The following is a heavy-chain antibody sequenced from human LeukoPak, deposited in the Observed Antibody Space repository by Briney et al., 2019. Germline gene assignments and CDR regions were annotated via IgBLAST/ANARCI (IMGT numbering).Heavy chain of an antibody. CDR3: ARAYYYDSSGPYAFDI. Sequence: GGSLRLSCAASGFTFSTYNMNWVRQAPGKGLEWVSSISSSSSYIYYADSVKGRFTISRDNAKNSLYLQMNSLRAEDTAVYYCARAYYYDSSGPYAFDIWGQGTMVTVSS. V-gene: IGHV3-21*01. D-gene: IGHD3-22*01. CDR2: ISSSSSYI. J-gene: IGHJ3*02. CDR1: GFTFSTYN.